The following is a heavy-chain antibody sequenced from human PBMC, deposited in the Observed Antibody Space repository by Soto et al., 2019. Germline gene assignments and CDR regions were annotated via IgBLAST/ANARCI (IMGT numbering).Heavy chain of an antibody. J-gene: IGHJ4*02. CDR2: INAGNGNT. Sequence: ASVKVSCKASGYTFTSYAMHWVRQAPGQRLEWMGWINAGNGNTKYSQKFQGRVTITRDTSASTAYMELSSLRSEDTAVYYCARSIVVVTSFDYWGQGTRVTVS. CDR1: GYTFTSYA. V-gene: IGHV1-3*01. CDR3: ARSIVVVTSFDY. D-gene: IGHD3-22*01.